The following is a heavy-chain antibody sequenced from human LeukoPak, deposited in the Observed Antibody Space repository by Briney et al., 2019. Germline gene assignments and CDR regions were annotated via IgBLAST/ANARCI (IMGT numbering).Heavy chain of an antibody. Sequence: SVKVSCKASGGTFSSYAISWVRQAPGQGLEWMGGIIPIFGTANYAQKFQGRVTVTTDESTSTAYMELSSLRSEDTAVYYCARGYCSSTSCYSLDVWGKGTTVTVSS. D-gene: IGHD2-2*01. CDR3: ARGYCSSTSCYSLDV. CDR1: GGTFSSYA. J-gene: IGHJ6*04. CDR2: IIPIFGTA. V-gene: IGHV1-69*05.